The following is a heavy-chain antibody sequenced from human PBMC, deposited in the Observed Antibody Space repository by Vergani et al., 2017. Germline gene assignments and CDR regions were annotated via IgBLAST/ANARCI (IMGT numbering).Heavy chain of an antibody. Sequence: QVQVVQSGAEVKKSGASVTVSCKTSCYTFSNYYMHWVRQAPGQGLEWMGIINPSGGHTNYAQKIQGRVTMTRDTSTSTVYMELSSLRSEDTAIYYCARGDDGILTGYRYWGQGTLVTVSA. CDR3: ARGDDGILTGYRY. D-gene: IGHD3-9*01. CDR2: INPSGGHT. J-gene: IGHJ4*02. V-gene: IGHV1-46*03. CDR1: CYTFSNYY.